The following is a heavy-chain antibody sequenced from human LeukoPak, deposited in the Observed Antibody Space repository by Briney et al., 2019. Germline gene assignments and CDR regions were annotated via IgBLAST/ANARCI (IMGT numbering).Heavy chain of an antibody. CDR2: IYHSGST. D-gene: IGHD3-10*01. CDR3: ARRTVRGVWAPLSPYGMDV. CDR1: GGSISSSNW. V-gene: IGHV4-4*02. Sequence: PSETLSLTCAVSGGSISSSNWWSWVRQPPGKGLEWIGEIYHSGSTNYNPSLKSRVTISVDKSKNQFTLKLSSVTAADTAVYYCARRTVRGVWAPLSPYGMDVWGKGTTVTVSS. J-gene: IGHJ6*04.